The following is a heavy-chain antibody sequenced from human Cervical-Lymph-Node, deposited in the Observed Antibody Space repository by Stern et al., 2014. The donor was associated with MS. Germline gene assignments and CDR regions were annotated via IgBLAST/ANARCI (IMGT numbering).Heavy chain of an antibody. D-gene: IGHD4-17*01. Sequence: QVQLVQSGAEVKKPGASVKVSCMTSGYTFTDYDINWVRQAPGQGLEWLGWMTPNSGSATYAQSFQGRLTMTRDISTSTAYMELNSLRSDDTAVYYCASASEVTTTVHWGQGTLVIVSS. CDR2: MTPNSGSA. CDR3: ASASEVTTTVH. CDR1: GYTFTDYD. J-gene: IGHJ4*02. V-gene: IGHV1-8*01.